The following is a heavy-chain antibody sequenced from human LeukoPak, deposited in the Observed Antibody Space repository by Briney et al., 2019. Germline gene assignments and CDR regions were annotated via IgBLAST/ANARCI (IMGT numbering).Heavy chain of an antibody. CDR2: ISAYNGNT. J-gene: IGHJ4*02. D-gene: IGHD4-17*01. CDR3: ARAPPLGYGDYLRASFDY. V-gene: IGHV1-18*01. Sequence: ASVKVSCKTSGYTFTSYGISWVRQAPGQGLEWMGWISAYNGNTNYAQKLQGRVTMTTDTSTSTAYMELRSLRSDDTAVYYCARAPPLGYGDYLRASFDYWGQGTLVTVSS. CDR1: GYTFTSYG.